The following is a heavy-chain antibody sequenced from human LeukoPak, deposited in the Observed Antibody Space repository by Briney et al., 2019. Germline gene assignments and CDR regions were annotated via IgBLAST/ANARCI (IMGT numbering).Heavy chain of an antibody. Sequence: SETLSLTCTVSGASIRSGDYYWSWIRQPPEKGLEWIGYIYDSGSTYYNPSLKSRITISVDMSENRFSLKLSSVTATDTAVYYCARDCSGGSCYGAFDIWGQGTMVTVSS. J-gene: IGHJ3*02. D-gene: IGHD2-15*01. CDR1: GASIRSGDYY. CDR3: ARDCSGGSCYGAFDI. CDR2: IYDSGST. V-gene: IGHV4-30-4*01.